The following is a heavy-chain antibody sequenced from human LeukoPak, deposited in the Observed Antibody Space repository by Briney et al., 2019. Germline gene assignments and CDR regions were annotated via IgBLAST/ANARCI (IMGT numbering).Heavy chain of an antibody. J-gene: IGHJ3*02. V-gene: IGHV4-59*08. Sequence: PSETLSLTCTVSGGSISSYYWSWIRQPPAKGVEGVEYIYYSGSANYNPSLHSRVTISVDTSKNQFSVKLSSVTAGDTAVYYCARQPGGTAAFDIWGQGTMVTVSS. CDR1: GGSISSYY. D-gene: IGHD1-14*01. CDR2: IYYSGSA. CDR3: ARQPGGTAAFDI.